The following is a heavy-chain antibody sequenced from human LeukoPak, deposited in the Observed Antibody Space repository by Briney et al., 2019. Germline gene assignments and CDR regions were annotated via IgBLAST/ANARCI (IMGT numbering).Heavy chain of an antibody. CDR1: GFTFSSYG. CDR2: IWYDGSNK. D-gene: IGHD6-19*01. V-gene: IGHV3-33*01. J-gene: IGHJ4*02. CDR3: ARDYGPRGKIAVANDY. Sequence: PGGSLRLSCAASGFTFSSYGMHWVRQAPGKGLEWVAVIWYDGSNKYYADSVKGRFTISRDNSKNTLYLQMNSLRAEDTAVYYCARDYGPRGKIAVANDYWGQGTLVTVSS.